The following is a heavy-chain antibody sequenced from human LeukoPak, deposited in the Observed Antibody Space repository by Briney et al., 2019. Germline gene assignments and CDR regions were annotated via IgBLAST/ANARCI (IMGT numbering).Heavy chain of an antibody. V-gene: IGHV3-23*01. Sequence: GGSLRLSCEASGFSFRNYAMNWVRQASGKGLEWVASISGTGGSTFYADFAKGRFIISRDNSKDTLSLQLNSLTGTDTAVYFCAKGSAAIPQFFKSWGRGILVTVSS. CDR2: ISGTGGST. CDR3: AKGSAAIPQFFKS. J-gene: IGHJ4*02. D-gene: IGHD6-25*01. CDR1: GFSFRNYA.